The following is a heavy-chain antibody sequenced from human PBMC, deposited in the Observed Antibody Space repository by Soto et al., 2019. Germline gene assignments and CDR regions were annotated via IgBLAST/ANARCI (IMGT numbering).Heavy chain of an antibody. CDR2: IIPMFGST. CDR3: ARRVAVTSVTDISYYYYGLDV. J-gene: IGHJ6*02. Sequence: QVQLVQSGAEVKEPGSSVKVSCKAFGGTFSSYAICWVRQAPGQGPEWMGGIIPMFGSTNYAQKFQGRVTIPADESTSTAFMELSGLKSEDTAVYYCARRVAVTSVTDISYYYYGLDVWGQGTTVTVSS. CDR1: GGTFSSYA. V-gene: IGHV1-69*01. D-gene: IGHD2-21*02.